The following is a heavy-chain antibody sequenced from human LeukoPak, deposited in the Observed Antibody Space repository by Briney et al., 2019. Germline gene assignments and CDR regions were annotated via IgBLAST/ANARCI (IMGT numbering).Heavy chain of an antibody. CDR1: GGSFSGYY. D-gene: IGHD3-3*01. V-gene: IGHV4-34*01. J-gene: IGHJ4*02. CDR3: AREDYDFWSGYYR. Sequence: SETLSLTCAVYGGSFSGYYWSWIRQPPGKGLEWIGEINHSGSTNYNPSLKSRVTISVDTSKNQFSLKLSSVTAADTAVYYCAREDYDFWSGYYRWGQGTLVTVSS. CDR2: INHSGST.